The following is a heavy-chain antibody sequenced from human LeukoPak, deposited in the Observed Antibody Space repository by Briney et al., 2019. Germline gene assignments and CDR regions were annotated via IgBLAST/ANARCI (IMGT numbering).Heavy chain of an antibody. CDR3: ARIKKAEGFLIDS. Sequence: SETLSLTCSVSGDSISTGGYYWTWIRQPPGKGLEWIGYIYYSGSTYLSPSLKSRLTISVDTSRGQLSLKLSSVSAADTAVYFCARIKKAEGFLIDSWGHGSLAIVSS. CDR2: IYYSGST. CDR1: GDSISTGGYY. V-gene: IGHV4-31*03. J-gene: IGHJ4*03.